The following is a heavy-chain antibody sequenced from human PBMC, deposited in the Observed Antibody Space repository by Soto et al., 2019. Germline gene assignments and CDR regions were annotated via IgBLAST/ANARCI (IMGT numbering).Heavy chain of an antibody. Sequence: GESLKISCKGSGYSFTSYWIGWVRQMPGKGLEWMGIINPGDSDTRYSPSFQGQVTISADNSISTAYLQWSSLKASDTAMYCCARQPGIAVAGWWVDYWGQGTLVTVSS. D-gene: IGHD6-19*01. CDR3: ARQPGIAVAGWWVDY. CDR2: INPGDSDT. V-gene: IGHV5-51*01. J-gene: IGHJ4*02. CDR1: GYSFTSYW.